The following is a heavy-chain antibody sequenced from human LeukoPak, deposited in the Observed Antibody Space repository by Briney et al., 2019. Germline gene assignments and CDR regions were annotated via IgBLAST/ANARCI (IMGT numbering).Heavy chain of an antibody. CDR3: ARGHAVAGFDY. J-gene: IGHJ4*02. D-gene: IGHD6-19*01. V-gene: IGHV3-13*01. CDR2: IGTAGDT. CDR1: GFTFSSYD. Sequence: PGGSLRLSCAASGFTFSSYDMHWVRQATGKGLEWVSAIGTAGDTYYPGSVKGRFTISRENAKNSLYLQMNSLRAGDTAVYYCARGHAVAGFDYWGQGTLVTVPS.